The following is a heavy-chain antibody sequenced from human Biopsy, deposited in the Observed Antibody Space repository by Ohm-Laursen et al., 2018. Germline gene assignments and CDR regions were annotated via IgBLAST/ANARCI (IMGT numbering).Heavy chain of an antibody. J-gene: IGHJ4*02. V-gene: IGHV3-23*01. Sequence: FLRLSCAASGLTFSNYAMGWVRQAPGKGLECVSSIGSDARSTLYADSVQGRFTISRDNSKNTLYLQIDNLRAEDTALYYCARAGPYYSDFWGQGTLVTVSS. CDR1: GLTFSNYA. CDR2: IGSDARST. CDR3: ARAGPYYSDF.